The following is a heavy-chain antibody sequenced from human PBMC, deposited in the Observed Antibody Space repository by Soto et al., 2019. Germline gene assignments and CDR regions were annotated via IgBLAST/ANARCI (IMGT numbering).Heavy chain of an antibody. CDR3: ANEWGLVRYFDY. J-gene: IGHJ4*02. CDR1: GFTFSSYG. D-gene: IGHD6-6*01. Sequence: QVQLVESGGGVVQPGRSLRLSCAASGFTFSSYGMHWVRQAPGKGLEWVAVISYDGSNKYYADSVKGRFTISRDNSKNTLYLQMNSLRAEDTAGYYCANEWGLVRYFDYWGQGTLVTVSS. V-gene: IGHV3-30*18. CDR2: ISYDGSNK.